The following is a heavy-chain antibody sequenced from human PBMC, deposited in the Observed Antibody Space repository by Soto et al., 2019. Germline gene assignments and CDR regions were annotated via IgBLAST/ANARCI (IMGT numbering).Heavy chain of an antibody. CDR2: IYYSGST. Sequence: SETLSLTCTVSGGSISSYYWSWIRQPPGKGLEWIGYIYYSGSTNYNPSLKSRVTISVDTSRNQFSLKLSSVTAADTAVYYCARGLAATGFDIWGQGTMVTVSS. CDR3: ARGLAATGFDI. D-gene: IGHD2-15*01. V-gene: IGHV4-59*01. J-gene: IGHJ3*02. CDR1: GGSISSYY.